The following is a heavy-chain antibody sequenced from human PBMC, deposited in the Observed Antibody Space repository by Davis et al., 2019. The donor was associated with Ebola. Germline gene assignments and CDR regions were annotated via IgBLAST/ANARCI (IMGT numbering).Heavy chain of an antibody. Sequence: GGSLRLSCAASGFTFSNYAMNWVRQAPGKGLEWVSDITGSGFATHYADSVTGRFTISRDNSKHIVYLQMISLRAEDTAVYYCAKDRGSGWFDAFDIWAKGQGSPSLQ. CDR1: GFTFSNYA. D-gene: IGHD6-19*01. J-gene: IGHJ3*02. CDR3: AKDRGSGWFDAFDI. V-gene: IGHV3-23*01. CDR2: ITGSGFAT.